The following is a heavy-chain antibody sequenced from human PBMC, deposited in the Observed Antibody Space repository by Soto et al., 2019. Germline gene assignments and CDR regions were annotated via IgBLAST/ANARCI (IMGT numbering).Heavy chain of an antibody. J-gene: IGHJ4*02. CDR2: IWHDGSNQ. CDR3: ARQTSSAYADYACQGF. CDR1: RFTFSNYG. D-gene: IGHD3-16*01. V-gene: IGHV3-33*01. Sequence: QVQLVESGGGVVQPGRSLRLSCAASRFTFSNYGMHWVRQAPGKGLEWLAAIWHDGSNQYYTDFVKGRFSISRDNSRNTLYLQMNSLIDDDTGIYNCARQTSSAYADYACQGFWGQGNLVSVSS.